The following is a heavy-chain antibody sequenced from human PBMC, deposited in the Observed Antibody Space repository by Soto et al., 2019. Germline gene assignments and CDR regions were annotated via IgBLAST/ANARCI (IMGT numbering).Heavy chain of an antibody. CDR1: GFTFNTYS. D-gene: IGHD3-10*01. J-gene: IGHJ6*02. Sequence: EVHLVDSGGGLVKPGGSLRLSCAASGFTFNTYSMTWVRQAPGQGLEWVSSISNTGAHIYYADSVRGRFTISRDNAKNSLYLQMNSLTAEDTAVYYCVRERQFGRDFYYGMDVWGRGTTVTVSS. V-gene: IGHV3-21*01. CDR2: ISNTGAHI. CDR3: VRERQFGRDFYYGMDV.